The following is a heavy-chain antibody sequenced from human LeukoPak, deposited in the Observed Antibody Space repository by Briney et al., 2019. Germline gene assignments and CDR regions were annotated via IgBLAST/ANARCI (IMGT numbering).Heavy chain of an antibody. Sequence: GSLRLSCATSGFTFSLYAMHWVRQAPGKGLEFVSAINSNGDSTYYANSVKGRFTIYRDNSKNTLHLQMGSLRAEDMAVYYCAREERGQAINYWGQGTLVTVSS. CDR3: AREERGQAINY. V-gene: IGHV3-64*01. CDR1: GFTFSLYA. J-gene: IGHJ4*02. D-gene: IGHD2-21*01. CDR2: INSNGDST.